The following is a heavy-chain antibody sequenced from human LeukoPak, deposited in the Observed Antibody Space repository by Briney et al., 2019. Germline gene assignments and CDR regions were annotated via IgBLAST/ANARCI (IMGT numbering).Heavy chain of an antibody. CDR3: ARWEWQEYFHH. J-gene: IGHJ1*01. D-gene: IGHD3-3*01. V-gene: IGHV4-34*01. Sequence: SETLSLTCTVSGGSISSYYWSWIRQPPGKGLEWIGEINHSGSTNYNPSLKSRVTISVDTSTNQFSLKLRSVTAADTAVYYCARWEWQEYFHHWGQGTLVTVSS. CDR1: GGSISSYY. CDR2: INHSGST.